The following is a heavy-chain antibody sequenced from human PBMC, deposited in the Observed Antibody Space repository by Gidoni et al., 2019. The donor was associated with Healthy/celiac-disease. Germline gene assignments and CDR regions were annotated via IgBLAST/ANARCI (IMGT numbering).Heavy chain of an antibody. V-gene: IGHV4-39*01. CDR1: VGSISSSSYY. CDR3: ASLTIFGVVIDY. J-gene: IGHJ4*02. CDR2: IYYSGST. Sequence: QLQLQELGPGLVKPSETLSLNCTVSVGSISSSSYYWGWIRQPPGKGLEGIGSIYYSGSTYYNPSLKSQVTISVDTSKNQFSLKLSSVTAADTAVYYCASLTIFGVVIDYWGQGTLVTVSS. D-gene: IGHD3-3*01.